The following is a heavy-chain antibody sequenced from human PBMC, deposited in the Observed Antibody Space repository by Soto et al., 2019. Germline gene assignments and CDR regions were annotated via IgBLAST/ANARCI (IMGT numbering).Heavy chain of an antibody. D-gene: IGHD3-3*01. J-gene: IGHJ4*02. CDR1: GFIFGKYH. CDR2: ISIRSVNI. V-gene: IGHV3-21*06. CDR3: VRYLLEGANGDY. Sequence: VHLVESGGGLVSPGESLRLSCAASGFIFGKYHMNWVRQAPGKGLEWVSSISIRSVNIFYADSVKGRFTISRDDAKSSVYLQMNGLRAEDTSVYYCVRYLLEGANGDYWGLGTLVAVSS.